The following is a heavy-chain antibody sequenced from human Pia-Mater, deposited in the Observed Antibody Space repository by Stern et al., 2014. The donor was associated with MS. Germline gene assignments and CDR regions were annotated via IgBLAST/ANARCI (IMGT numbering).Heavy chain of an antibody. CDR2: ISSSGTSV. CDR3: STLVAH. Sequence: VQLVESGGGLVKPGGSLRLSCAASGFNFNDLYIHWIRQSPGKGLEWIADISSSGTSVHYADAVKGRFIVSRNKDSNSFYLQMDSLRAEDTAIYYCSTLVAHWGQGTLVTVSS. D-gene: IGHD3-16*02. CDR1: GFNFNDLY. J-gene: IGHJ4*02. V-gene: IGHV3-11*01.